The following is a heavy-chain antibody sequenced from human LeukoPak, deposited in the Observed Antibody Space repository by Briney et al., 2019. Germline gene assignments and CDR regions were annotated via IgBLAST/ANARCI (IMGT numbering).Heavy chain of an antibody. CDR3: GRGGSSGVDY. Sequence: ASVKVSCKASGYTFTKYAVHWVRQAPGQRLEWMGWIYGGNANTKYSQKFQVRVTFTRGTSASTVYMELSSLRSEDTAVYYCGRGGSSGVDYWGQGTLVTVSS. CDR2: IYGGNANT. V-gene: IGHV1-3*01. D-gene: IGHD2-15*01. J-gene: IGHJ4*02. CDR1: GYTFTKYA.